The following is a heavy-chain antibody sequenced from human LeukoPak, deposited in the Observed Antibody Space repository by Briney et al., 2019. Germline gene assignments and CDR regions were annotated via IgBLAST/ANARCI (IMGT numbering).Heavy chain of an antibody. Sequence: ASVKVSCKASGYTFTSYDINWVRQATGQGLEWMGWINPNSGDTNYAQKFQGRVTMTRDTSISTAYMELSRLRSDDTAVYYCARDDYGSAYYYYMDVWGKGTTVTISS. D-gene: IGHD3-10*01. CDR2: INPNSGDT. V-gene: IGHV1-2*02. CDR1: GYTFTSYD. CDR3: ARDDYGSAYYYYMDV. J-gene: IGHJ6*03.